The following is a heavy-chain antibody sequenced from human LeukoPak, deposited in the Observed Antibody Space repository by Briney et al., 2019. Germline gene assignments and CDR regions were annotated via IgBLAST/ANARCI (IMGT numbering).Heavy chain of an antibody. V-gene: IGHV4-34*01. D-gene: IGHD3-16*01. CDR3: ARGMIGISTFRFDY. CDR2: INHSGST. J-gene: IGHJ4*02. Sequence: GSLRLSCAASGFTFSSYGMHWVRQAPGKGLEWIGEINHSGSTNYNPSLKSRVTISVDTSKNQFSLKLSSVTAADTAVYYCARGMIGISTFRFDYWGQGTLVTVSS. CDR1: GFTFSSYG.